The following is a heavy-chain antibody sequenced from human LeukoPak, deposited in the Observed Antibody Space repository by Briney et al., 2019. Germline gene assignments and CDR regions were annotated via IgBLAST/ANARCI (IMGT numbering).Heavy chain of an antibody. Sequence: VGSLRLSCAASGFTFSSYSMNWVRQAPGKGLEWVSSISSSSSYIYYADSVKGRFTISRDNAKNSLYLQMNSLRAEDTAVYYCARNWDLLPAAGTDYFDYWGQGTLVTVSS. CDR2: ISSSSSYI. V-gene: IGHV3-21*01. J-gene: IGHJ4*02. D-gene: IGHD6-13*01. CDR1: GFTFSSYS. CDR3: ARNWDLLPAAGTDYFDY.